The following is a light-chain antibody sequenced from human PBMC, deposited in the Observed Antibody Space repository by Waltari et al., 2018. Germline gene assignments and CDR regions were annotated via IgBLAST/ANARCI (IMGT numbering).Light chain of an antibody. V-gene: IGLV2-8*01. CDR3: GSYTVTNNLYV. Sequence: QSALTQPPSASGSPGPSVTISCPGTGSAVGDFNFVSWNQQRPGKAPKLLMFELNKRPSGVSSRFSGSKSANAASLTISGLQAEDEGDYYCGSYTVTNNLYVFGTGTKVTVL. CDR2: ELN. CDR1: GSAVGDFNF. J-gene: IGLJ1*01.